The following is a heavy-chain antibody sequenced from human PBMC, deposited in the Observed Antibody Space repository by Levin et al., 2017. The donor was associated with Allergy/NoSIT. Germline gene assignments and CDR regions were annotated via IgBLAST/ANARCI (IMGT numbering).Heavy chain of an antibody. J-gene: IGHJ4*02. CDR1: GFTFTNYA. CDR3: AKDLLEPGYAFDY. V-gene: IGHV3-23*01. Sequence: GGSLRLSCAASGFTFTNYAMTWVRQAPGKGLEWVSAIGRSGSSTYYADSVKGRFTISRDNSKNMVHLQMNSLRVEDTAVYYCAKDLLEPGYAFDYWGQGTLVTVST. CDR2: IGRSGSST. D-gene: IGHD3-16*01.